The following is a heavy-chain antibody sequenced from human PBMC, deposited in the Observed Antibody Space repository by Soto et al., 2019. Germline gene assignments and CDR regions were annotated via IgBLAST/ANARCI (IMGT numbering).Heavy chain of an antibody. CDR3: AKVLYYDSSENYFDY. V-gene: IGHV3-23*01. CDR1: GFTFSSYA. CDR2: ISGSGGST. J-gene: IGHJ4*02. D-gene: IGHD3-22*01. Sequence: GSLRLSCAASGFTFSSYAMSWVRQAPGKGLEWVSAISGSGGSTYYADSVKGRFTISRDNSKNTLYLQMNSLRAEDTAVYYCAKVLYYDSSENYFDYWGQGTLVTVSS.